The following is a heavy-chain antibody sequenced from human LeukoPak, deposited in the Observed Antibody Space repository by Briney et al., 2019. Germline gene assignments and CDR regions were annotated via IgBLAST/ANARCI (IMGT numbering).Heavy chain of an antibody. J-gene: IGHJ4*02. Sequence: GGSLRLSCAATGFTFSNYAIHWGRQAPGKGLEWVAFISDDGSRQHYADSVKGRFTISRDNSKNTLNLQMNSPRAEDTAVYYCVKDRTGTYTLDYWGQGTLVTVSS. CDR1: GFTFSNYA. V-gene: IGHV3-30-3*01. CDR3: VKDRTGTYTLDY. CDR2: ISDDGSRQ. D-gene: IGHD3-10*01.